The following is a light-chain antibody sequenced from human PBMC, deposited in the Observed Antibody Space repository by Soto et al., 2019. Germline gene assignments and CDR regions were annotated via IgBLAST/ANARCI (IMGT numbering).Light chain of an antibody. J-gene: IGKJ2*01. CDR1: QSVSSNY. CDR3: QQYGSSPYT. Sequence: EIVLTQSPGTLSLSPGERATLSCRASQSVSSNYLAWYQQKPGQAPRLLIYDASGRATGIPDRFSGSGSGTDFTLTISRLEPEDFAVYYCQQYGSSPYTFGQGTELDIK. V-gene: IGKV3-20*01. CDR2: DAS.